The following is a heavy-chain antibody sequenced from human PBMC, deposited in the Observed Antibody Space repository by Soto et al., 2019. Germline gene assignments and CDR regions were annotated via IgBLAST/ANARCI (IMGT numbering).Heavy chain of an antibody. J-gene: IGHJ4*02. V-gene: IGHV3-15*01. D-gene: IGHD3-9*01. CDR3: TTAIFLDF. CDR2: IKSKTDDETT. Sequence: GGSLRLSCAASGFTFINAWMSWVRQAPGKGLEWVGRIKSKTDDETTDYAAPVKGRFTISRDDSKNTVYLQMNSLKTEDTAVYYCTTAIFLDFWGQGILVTVPQ. CDR1: GFTFINAW.